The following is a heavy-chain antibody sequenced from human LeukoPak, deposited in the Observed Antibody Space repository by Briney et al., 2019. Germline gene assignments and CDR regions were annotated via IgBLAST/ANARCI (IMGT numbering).Heavy chain of an antibody. CDR1: GGSISSYY. J-gene: IGHJ5*02. CDR2: IYTSGST. D-gene: IGHD3-3*01. CDR3: AREDYDFWSGYPHNWFDP. Sequence: NPSESLSLTCAVSGGSISSYYWSWIRQPAGKGLEWIGRIYTSGSTNYNASLKSRVTMSVDTSKNQFSLKLTSVPATDTAVYYCAREDYDFWSGYPHNWFDPWGQGTLVTVSS. V-gene: IGHV4-4*07.